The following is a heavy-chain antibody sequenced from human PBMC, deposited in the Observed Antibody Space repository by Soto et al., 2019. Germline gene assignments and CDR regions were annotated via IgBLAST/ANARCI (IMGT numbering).Heavy chain of an antibody. V-gene: IGHV4-31*03. J-gene: IGHJ4*02. D-gene: IGHD5-12*01. Sequence: LSLTCTVSGGSISSGGYYWTWIRQHPGKGLEWIGYNYYSGITYYNPSLKSRVTISVDRSKNQFSLKLSSVTAADTAVYYCAAGGGLPRYYWGQGTLVTVSS. CDR1: GGSISSGGYY. CDR2: NYYSGIT. CDR3: AAGGGLPRYY.